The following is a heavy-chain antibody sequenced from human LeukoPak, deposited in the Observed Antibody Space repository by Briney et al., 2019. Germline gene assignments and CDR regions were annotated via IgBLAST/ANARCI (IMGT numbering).Heavy chain of an antibody. CDR3: ARHVAYCSGGTCYSTWYFDL. CDR1: GGSIRSSSHY. CDR2: IYYSGNT. Sequence: SETLSLTCTVSGGSIRSSSHYWGWIRQTPGKGLEWIGSIYYSGNTYYNPSLKSRVTMSVDTSKNQFSLKLSSVTVADTALYYCARHVAYCSGGTCYSTWYFDLWGRGTLVTVSS. J-gene: IGHJ2*01. D-gene: IGHD2-15*01. V-gene: IGHV4-39*01.